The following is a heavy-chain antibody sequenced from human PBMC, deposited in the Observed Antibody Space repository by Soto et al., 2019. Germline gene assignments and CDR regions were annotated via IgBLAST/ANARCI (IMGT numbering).Heavy chain of an antibody. Sequence: LSLTCTVSGGSFSSGSYYWSWIRQPPGKGLEWVGYIYYSGSTNYNPSLKSRVTISVDTSKNQFSLKLSSVTAADTAVYYCARGSGSQNWFDPWGQGTLVTVSS. CDR2: IYYSGST. CDR1: GGSFSSGSYY. CDR3: ARGSGSQNWFDP. V-gene: IGHV4-61*01. J-gene: IGHJ5*02. D-gene: IGHD1-26*01.